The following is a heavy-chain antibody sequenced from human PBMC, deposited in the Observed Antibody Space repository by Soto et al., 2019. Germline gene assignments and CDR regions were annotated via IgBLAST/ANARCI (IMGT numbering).Heavy chain of an antibody. D-gene: IGHD1-26*01. Sequence: SETLSLTCSVSGASVSSGDYYWSWIRQSPGKGLEWIGYIYHTGNTNYNPSLKSRLTMSVDTSKNQFSLRLSSVTVADTAVYFCARELFSGGYHGYYLDYWGPGTLVTVSS. V-gene: IGHV4-30-4*01. CDR2: IYHTGNT. J-gene: IGHJ4*02. CDR1: GASVSSGDYY. CDR3: ARELFSGGYHGYYLDY.